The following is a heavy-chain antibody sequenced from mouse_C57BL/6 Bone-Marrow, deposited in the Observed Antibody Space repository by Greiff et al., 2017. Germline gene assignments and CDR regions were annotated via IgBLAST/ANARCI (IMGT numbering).Heavy chain of an antibody. Sequence: DVQLQESVAELVRPGASVKLSCTASGFNIKNTYMHWVKQRPEQGLEWIGRIDPANGNTKYSPKFQGNATITADTSSNTAYLQLSSLTSEDTAIYYCALLLRYPYWYFDVWGTGTTVTVSS. J-gene: IGHJ1*03. V-gene: IGHV14-3*01. D-gene: IGHD1-1*01. CDR2: IDPANGNT. CDR3: ALLLRYPYWYFDV. CDR1: GFNIKNTY.